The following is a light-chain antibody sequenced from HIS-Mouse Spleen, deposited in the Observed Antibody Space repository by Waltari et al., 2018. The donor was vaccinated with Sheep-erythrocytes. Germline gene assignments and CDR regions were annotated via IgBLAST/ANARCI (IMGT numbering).Light chain of an antibody. Sequence: QSALTQPASVSGSPGQSIPISCTGTSSDVGVYNYVSWYQQHPGKAPKLMIYEVSNRPSGVSSRFSGSKSGNTASLTISGLQAEDEADYYCSSYTSSSTWVFGGGTKLTVL. CDR3: SSYTSSSTWV. J-gene: IGLJ3*02. CDR2: EVS. V-gene: IGLV2-14*01. CDR1: SSDVGVYNY.